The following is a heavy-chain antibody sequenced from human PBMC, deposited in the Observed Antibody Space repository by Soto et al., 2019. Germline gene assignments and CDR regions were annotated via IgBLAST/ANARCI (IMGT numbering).Heavy chain of an antibody. D-gene: IGHD6-19*01. V-gene: IGHV3-23*01. CDR3: AKVFWGVAGPVDPFEY. CDR2: ISGNGDTT. CDR1: GFAFITYG. J-gene: IGHJ4*02. Sequence: EVQLLESGGGLEQPGGSLRLSCGASGFAFITYGMSWVRQAPGKGLEWVSTISGNGDTTHYADSVKGRFTISRDNSKNTVYLQMNSLRVDDTAIYYCAKVFWGVAGPVDPFEYGGQGTLVTVSS.